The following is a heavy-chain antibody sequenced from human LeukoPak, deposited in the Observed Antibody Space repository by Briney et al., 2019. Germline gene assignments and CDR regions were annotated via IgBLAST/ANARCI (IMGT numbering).Heavy chain of an antibody. Sequence: PSETLSLTCTVSGGSISSSSYYWGWIRQPPGKGLEWIGSIYYSGSTYYNPSLKSRVTISVDTSKNQFSLKLSSVTAADTAVYYCARTPWGYSYGLVTDYYYYMDVWGKGTTVTVSS. CDR2: IYYSGST. V-gene: IGHV4-39*07. J-gene: IGHJ6*03. CDR3: ARTPWGYSYGLVTDYYYYMDV. CDR1: GGSISSSSYY. D-gene: IGHD5-18*01.